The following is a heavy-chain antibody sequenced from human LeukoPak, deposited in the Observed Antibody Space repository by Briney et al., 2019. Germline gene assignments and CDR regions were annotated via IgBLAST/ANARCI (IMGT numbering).Heavy chain of an antibody. J-gene: IGHJ4*02. V-gene: IGHV3-7*01. CDR3: TAGALAY. D-gene: IGHD3-3*02. CDR2: IKPDGGDK. Sequence: GGSLRLSCAASGFSFSIYWMSWVRQAPGKGLEWVADIKPDGGDKYYVDSVKGRFTISRDNAKNSLYLQMNSLRAEDTAVYYCTAGALAYWGRGTLINVSS. CDR1: GFSFSIYW.